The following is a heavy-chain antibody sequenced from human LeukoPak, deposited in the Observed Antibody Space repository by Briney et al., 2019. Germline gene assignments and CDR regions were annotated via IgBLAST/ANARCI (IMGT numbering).Heavy chain of an antibody. CDR1: GFTFSSYE. J-gene: IGHJ3*02. CDR3: ARVGVQGSGHDAFDI. D-gene: IGHD2-15*01. Sequence: GGSLRLSCAASGFTFSSYEMNWVRQAPGKGLEWVSYISSSSSTIYYADSVKGRFTISRDNAKNSLYLQMNSLRAEDTAVYYCARVGVQGSGHDAFDIWGQGTMVTVSS. V-gene: IGHV3-48*01. CDR2: ISSSSSTI.